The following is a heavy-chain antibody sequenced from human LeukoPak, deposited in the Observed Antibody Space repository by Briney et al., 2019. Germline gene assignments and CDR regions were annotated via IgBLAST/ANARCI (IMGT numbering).Heavy chain of an antibody. CDR2: INPNSGGT. CDR3: ARTYYDFWSGYYRELYYYYMDV. CDR1: GYTFTGYY. Sequence: GASVKVSCKASGYTFTGYYMHWVRQAPGQGLEWMGWINPNSGGTNYAQKFQVRVTMTRDTSISTAYMELSRLRSDDTAVYYCARTYYDFWSGYYRELYYYYMDVWGKGTTVTVSS. D-gene: IGHD3-3*01. J-gene: IGHJ6*03. V-gene: IGHV1-2*02.